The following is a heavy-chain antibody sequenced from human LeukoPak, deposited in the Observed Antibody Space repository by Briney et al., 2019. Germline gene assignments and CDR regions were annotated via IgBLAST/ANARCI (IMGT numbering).Heavy chain of an antibody. CDR1: GDSVSSGSYY. CDR3: ARRASMGSWYFFDY. CDR2: IYYTGST. V-gene: IGHV4-61*01. D-gene: IGHD6-6*01. Sequence: SETLSLTCTVSGDSVSSGSYYWSWIRQPPGKGLEWIGHIYYTGSTNYDPSLKSRVTISVDKSSNRFSLRLSSVTDADTAVYYCARRASMGSWYFFDYWGQGALVTVSS. J-gene: IGHJ4*02.